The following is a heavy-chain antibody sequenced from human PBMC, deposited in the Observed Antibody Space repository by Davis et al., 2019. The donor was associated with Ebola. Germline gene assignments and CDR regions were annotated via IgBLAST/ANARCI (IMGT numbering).Heavy chain of an antibody. CDR3: AREDVDIVATILGY. J-gene: IGHJ4*02. Sequence: GGSLRLSCAASGFTFSYYSMNWVRQAPGKGLEWVSYIGSSGDTIYYADSVRGRFTVSRDNAKSSLYLQMNSLRDEDTALYYCAREDVDIVATILGYWGQGTLVTVSS. CDR2: IGSSGDTI. CDR1: GFTFSYYS. D-gene: IGHD5-12*01. V-gene: IGHV3-48*02.